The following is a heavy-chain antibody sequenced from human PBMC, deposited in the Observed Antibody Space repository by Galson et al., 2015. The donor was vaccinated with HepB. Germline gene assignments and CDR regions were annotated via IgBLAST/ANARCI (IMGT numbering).Heavy chain of an antibody. V-gene: IGHV3-30*02. CDR1: GFTFSSYG. CDR3: AKDQGSGSYYGY. CDR2: IRYDGSNK. D-gene: IGHD1-26*01. Sequence: SLRLSCAASGFTFSSYGMHWVRQAPGKGLEWVAFIRYDGSNKYYADSVKGRFTISRDNSKNTLYLQMNSLRAEDTAVYYCAKDQGSGSYYGYWGQGTLVTVSS. J-gene: IGHJ4*02.